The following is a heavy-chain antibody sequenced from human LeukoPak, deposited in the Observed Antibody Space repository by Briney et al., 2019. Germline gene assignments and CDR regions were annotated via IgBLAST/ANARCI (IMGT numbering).Heavy chain of an antibody. V-gene: IGHV3-53*01. CDR2: IYSGGST. CDR1: GFTVSTYY. CDR3: ARGIGYCTSTTCLLPFDY. Sequence: GGSLRLSCAASGFTVSTYYMTWVRQAPGKGLECVSVIYSGGSTYYADSVKGRFAVSRDNSKNTLYLQMNSLRAEDTAMYYCARGIGYCTSTTCLLPFDYWGQGTLVTVSS. J-gene: IGHJ4*02. D-gene: IGHD2-2*01.